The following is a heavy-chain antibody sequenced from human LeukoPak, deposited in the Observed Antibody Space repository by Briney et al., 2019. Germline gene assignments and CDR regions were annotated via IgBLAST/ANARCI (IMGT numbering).Heavy chain of an antibody. CDR1: GFTFSSYS. V-gene: IGHV3-21*01. J-gene: IGHJ4*02. CDR2: ISSSSSYI. CDR3: AGALEGYSYGTTFDY. Sequence: GGSLRLSCAASGFTFSSYSMNWVRQAPGKGLEWVSSISSSSSYIYYADSVRGRFTISRDNAKNSLYLQVNSLRAEDTAVYYCAGALEGYSYGTTFDYWGQGTLVTVSS. D-gene: IGHD5-18*01.